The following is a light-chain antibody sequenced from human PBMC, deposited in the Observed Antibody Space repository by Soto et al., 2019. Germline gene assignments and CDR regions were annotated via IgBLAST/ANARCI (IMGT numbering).Light chain of an antibody. CDR1: SSDVGGYNY. CDR2: EVS. V-gene: IGLV2-14*01. CDR3: SSYTSSTR. Sequence: QSALTQPASVSGSPGQSITISCTGTSSDVGGYNYVSWYQQHPGKAPKLMIYEVSNRPSGVSNRFSGSKSGNTASLTISGLQAEDEADYYCSSYTSSTRFGTGTKVTVL. J-gene: IGLJ1*01.